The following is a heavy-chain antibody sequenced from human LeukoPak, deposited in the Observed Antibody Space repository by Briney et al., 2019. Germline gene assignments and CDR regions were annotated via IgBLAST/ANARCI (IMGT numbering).Heavy chain of an antibody. J-gene: IGHJ4*02. CDR1: GCTISSSSYY. D-gene: IGHD3-22*01. V-gene: IGHV4-39*01. CDR3: ARMVVVVIEFFDF. Sequence: PSETLSLTCTVSGCTISSSSYYWGWIRQPPGKGLLWFGSIYYSGSTYYNPFLKSRVTISVNTSKNQFSLKLSSVTAADTAVYYWARMVVVVIEFFDFWGEGSLVTLSS. CDR2: IYYSGST.